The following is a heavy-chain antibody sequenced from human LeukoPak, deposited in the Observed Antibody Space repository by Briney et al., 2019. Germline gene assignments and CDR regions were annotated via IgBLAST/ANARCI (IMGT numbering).Heavy chain of an antibody. V-gene: IGHV1-46*01. J-gene: IGHJ4*02. CDR2: INPSSCRT. CDR3: ARERPASCYFDY. Sequence: ASVKVSCKASGYTFIRYYIHLVRQAPGQGLEWMGPINPSSCRTTYAQKFQGRVTMNRDTSTSTVYMEVSSLGSEDTAVYYCARERPASCYFDYWGLGTLVTVSS. D-gene: IGHD2-21*01. CDR1: GYTFIRYY.